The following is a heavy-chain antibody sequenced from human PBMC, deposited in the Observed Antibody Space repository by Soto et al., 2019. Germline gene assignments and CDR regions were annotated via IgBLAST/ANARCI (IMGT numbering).Heavy chain of an antibody. D-gene: IGHD7-27*01. CDR2: ISGSGGST. J-gene: IGHJ4*02. Sequence: GGSLRLSCAASGFTFSIFAMSWVRQSPGKGLEWVSTISGSGGSTYYADAVKGRFSISRDNSMGTLYLQMKSLRVEDTAIYYWAEGGLLGSPGGLGYWGQGTLVTVSS. CDR3: AEGGLLGSPGGLGY. CDR1: GFTFSIFA. V-gene: IGHV3-23*01.